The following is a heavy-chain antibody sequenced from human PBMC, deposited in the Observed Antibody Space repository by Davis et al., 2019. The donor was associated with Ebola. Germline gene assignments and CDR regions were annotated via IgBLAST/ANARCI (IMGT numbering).Heavy chain of an antibody. D-gene: IGHD3-10*01. V-gene: IGHV3-21*01. CDR2: LGTSADT. Sequence: GGSLRLSCAASGFIFRSYVMSWVRQAPGKGLEWVSTLGTSADTYYADSVKGRFTISRGDAENSLYLQMNSLRAEDTAVYYCARGGFITELRWFDLWGQGTLVTASS. CDR3: ARGGFITELRWFDL. J-gene: IGHJ5*02. CDR1: GFIFRSYV.